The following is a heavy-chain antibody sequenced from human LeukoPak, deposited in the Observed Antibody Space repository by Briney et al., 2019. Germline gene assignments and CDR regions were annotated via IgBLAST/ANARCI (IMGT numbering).Heavy chain of an antibody. CDR1: GGSISSYY. D-gene: IGHD3-10*01. J-gene: IGHJ5*02. V-gene: IGHV4-59*01. CDR2: IYYSGST. Sequence: SETLSLTCTVSGGSISSYYWSWIRQPPGKGLEWIGYIYYSGSTNYNPCPKSRVTISVDTSKNQFSLKLSSVTAADTAVYYCARDSRSGVDWFDPWGQGTLVTVSS. CDR3: ARDSRSGVDWFDP.